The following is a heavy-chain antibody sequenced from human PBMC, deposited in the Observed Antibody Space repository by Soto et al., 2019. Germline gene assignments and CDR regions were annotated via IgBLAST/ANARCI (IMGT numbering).Heavy chain of an antibody. V-gene: IGHV4-31*11. CDR3: ARAAVAYCGGDCYSPFDF. J-gene: IGHJ4*02. Sequence: SETLSLTCAVSGGSISSHNYYWTWIRQHPGKGLEWIGYIHYGGDTYYNPSLRSRLTMSVDTSKNQFYLKLTSVTAADTALYYCARAAVAYCGGDCYSPFDFWGQGIPVTVSS. D-gene: IGHD2-21*02. CDR2: IHYGGDT. CDR1: GGSISSHNYY.